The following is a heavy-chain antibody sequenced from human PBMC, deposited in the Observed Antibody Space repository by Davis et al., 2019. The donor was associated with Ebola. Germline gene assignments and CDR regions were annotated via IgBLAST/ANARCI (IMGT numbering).Heavy chain of an antibody. CDR1: GFTFSSYA. CDR2: ISYDGSNK. Sequence: GGSLRLSCAASGFTFSSYAMHWVRQAPGKGLSWGAVISYDGSNKYYADSVKGRFTISRDNSKNTLYLQMNSLRAEDTAVYYCATDLGYYDSSGYYNKGVDYWGQGTLVTVSS. D-gene: IGHD3-22*01. J-gene: IGHJ4*02. V-gene: IGHV3-30-3*01. CDR3: ATDLGYYDSSGYYNKGVDY.